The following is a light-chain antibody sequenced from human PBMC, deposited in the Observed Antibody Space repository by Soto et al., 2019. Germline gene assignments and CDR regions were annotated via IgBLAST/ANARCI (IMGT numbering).Light chain of an antibody. J-gene: IGLJ1*01. V-gene: IGLV2-14*01. CDR1: SSDVGGYNY. CDR3: SSYTSSSTLV. Sequence: SALTKPASVSGSPGQSIPISCPGTSSDVGGYNYVSWYQQHPGKAPKLMIYDVSNRPSGVSNRFSGSKSGNTASLTISGLQAEDEADYYCSSYTSSSTLVFGTGTKVTVL. CDR2: DVS.